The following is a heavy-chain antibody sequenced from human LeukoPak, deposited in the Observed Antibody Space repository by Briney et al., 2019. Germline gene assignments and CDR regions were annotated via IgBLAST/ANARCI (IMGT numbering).Heavy chain of an antibody. CDR2: ISDSGDST. J-gene: IGHJ4*02. CDR3: AKSSLGDTGAYQYYFDY. D-gene: IGHD2-8*02. V-gene: IGHV3-23*01. Sequence: GGSLRLSCSASGFTFSSYAMSWVRQAPGKGLEWVSAISDSGDSTYYADSVKGRFTISRDNSKNTLYLQMNSLRAEDTAAYYCAKSSLGDTGAYQYYFDYWGQGTLVTVSS. CDR1: GFTFSSYA.